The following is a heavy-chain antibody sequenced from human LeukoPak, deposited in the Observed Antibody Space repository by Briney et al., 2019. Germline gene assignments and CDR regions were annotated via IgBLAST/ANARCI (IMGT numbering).Heavy chain of an antibody. Sequence: PSETLSLTCTVSGGSISSSNYYWGWIRQPPGKGLEWIGSIYYSGSTYYTPSLKSRVTISVDTSKNQFSLKLSSVTAADMAVYYCARRRDDYGDYGFDPWGQGTLVTVSS. V-gene: IGHV4-39*07. CDR1: GGSISSSNYY. J-gene: IGHJ5*02. CDR3: ARRRDDYGDYGFDP. D-gene: IGHD4-17*01. CDR2: IYYSGST.